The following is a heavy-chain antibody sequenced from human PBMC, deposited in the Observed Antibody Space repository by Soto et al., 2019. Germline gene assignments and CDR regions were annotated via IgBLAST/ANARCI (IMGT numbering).Heavy chain of an antibody. CDR1: GYTFTSYD. Sequence: ASVKVSFKASGYTFTSYDINWVRQATGQGLEWMGWMNPNSGNTGYAQKFQGRVSMTRDTSIRTAYLELSSLRSDDTAVYFCARKIPDTGGFDYWGQGVLVTVSS. CDR3: ARKIPDTGGFDY. D-gene: IGHD2-8*02. V-gene: IGHV1-8*01. CDR2: MNPNSGNT. J-gene: IGHJ4*02.